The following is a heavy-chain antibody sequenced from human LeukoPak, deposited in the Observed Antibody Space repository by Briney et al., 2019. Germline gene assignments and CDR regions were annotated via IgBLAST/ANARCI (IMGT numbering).Heavy chain of an antibody. V-gene: IGHV3-23*01. CDR3: AKNMGPEYYYGMDV. J-gene: IGHJ6*02. D-gene: IGHD2/OR15-2a*01. CDR2: IRGSGDNT. Sequence: TGGSLRLSCAASGFTFKNYAMNWVRQAPGRGLEWVSAIRGSGDNTYYADSVRGRFTISRDNSKSTLYLQMNSLRAEDTAIYYCAKNMGPEYYYGMDVWGQGTTVTVSS. CDR1: GFTFKNYA.